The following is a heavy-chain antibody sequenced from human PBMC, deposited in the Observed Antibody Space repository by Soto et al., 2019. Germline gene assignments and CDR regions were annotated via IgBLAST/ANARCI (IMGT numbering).Heavy chain of an antibody. CDR3: VRQYRDSQYYSGLDV. D-gene: IGHD6-6*01. J-gene: IGHJ6*02. V-gene: IGHV6-1*01. CDR2: TYYRSHWYN. CDR1: ADSVSSNSGA. Sequence: SQTLSLTCAISADSVSSNSGAWNWIRQSPSRGLEWLGRTYYRSHWYNDFAVSVKSRVTIDPDTSKNQFSLQLNSVTPEDTAVYYCVRQYRDSQYYSGLDVWGQGTTVTVSS.